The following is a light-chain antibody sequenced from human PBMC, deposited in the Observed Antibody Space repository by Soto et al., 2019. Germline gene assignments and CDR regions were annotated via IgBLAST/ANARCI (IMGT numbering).Light chain of an antibody. Sequence: IQMTQSPSGLSASVGDRVTITCRASQGIRDDLGWYQQKPGEAPKALIYGASNLQSGVPSRFSASGSGTDFTLTISSLQPEDFATYYCLQDYNYPHTFGQGTKVDIK. V-gene: IGKV1-6*01. CDR1: QGIRDD. CDR2: GAS. CDR3: LQDYNYPHT. J-gene: IGKJ2*01.